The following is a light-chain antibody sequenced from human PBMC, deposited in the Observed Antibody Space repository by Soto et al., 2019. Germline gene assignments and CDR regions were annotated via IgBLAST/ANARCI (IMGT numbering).Light chain of an antibody. V-gene: IGKV3-20*01. J-gene: IGKJ2*01. CDR1: QSVSSSY. Sequence: EIVLTQSPGTLSSSPGERATLSCRASQSVSSSYLDWYQQKPGQAPRLLIYGASSMATGIPDRFSGSGSGTDFTLTISSLEPEDFAVYYCQQYGSSPYTFGQGTKLEIK. CDR2: GAS. CDR3: QQYGSSPYT.